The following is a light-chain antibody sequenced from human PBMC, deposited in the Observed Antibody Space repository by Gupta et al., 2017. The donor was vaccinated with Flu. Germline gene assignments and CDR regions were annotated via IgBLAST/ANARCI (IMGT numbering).Light chain of an antibody. V-gene: IGLV1-44*01. Sequence: QSVLTQPPSASGTPGRRVVISCSGSSSNIGDNTVNWYQQLPGTAPKLLIYNNNQRPSGVPDRFSGSKSGTSASLAISGLQSEDEADYYCAAWDDNLNDPIFGGGTKLTVL. CDR2: NNN. CDR3: AAWDDNLNDPI. CDR1: SSNIGDNT. J-gene: IGLJ2*01.